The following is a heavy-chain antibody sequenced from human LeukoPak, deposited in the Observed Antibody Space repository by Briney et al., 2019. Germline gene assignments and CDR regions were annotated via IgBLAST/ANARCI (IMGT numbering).Heavy chain of an antibody. J-gene: IGHJ5*02. V-gene: IGHV4-31*03. D-gene: IGHD3-3*01. CDR3: ARGPDYDFWSGTNWFDP. Sequence: PSQTLSLTCTVSGGSISSGGYYWSWIRQHPGKGLEWIGYIYYSGSTYYNPSLKSRVTISVGTSKNQFSLKLSSVTAADTAVYYCARGPDYDFWSGTNWFDPWGQGTLVTVSS. CDR1: GGSISSGGYY. CDR2: IYYSGST.